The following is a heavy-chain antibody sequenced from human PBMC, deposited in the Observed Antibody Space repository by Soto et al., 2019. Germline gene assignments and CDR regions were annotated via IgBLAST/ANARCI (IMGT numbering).Heavy chain of an antibody. Sequence: SETLSLTCTVSGGSMTSYYWTWIRQPAGEGLEWIGRVYSSGGTHYNPSLKSRVTISLDTSKNQFSLRLLSVTDADTAVYFCARGQRFSEWFDPWGQGTLVTVSS. CDR3: ARGQRFSEWFDP. J-gene: IGHJ5*02. CDR2: VYSSGGT. D-gene: IGHD3-3*01. CDR1: GGSMTSYY. V-gene: IGHV4-4*07.